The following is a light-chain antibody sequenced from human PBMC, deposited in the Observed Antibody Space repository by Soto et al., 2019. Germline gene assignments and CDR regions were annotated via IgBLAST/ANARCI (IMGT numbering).Light chain of an antibody. J-gene: IGKJ2*03. CDR1: HNINNY. CDR2: AAS. CDR3: QQSYYIPLS. V-gene: IGKV1-39*01. Sequence: IQMTQSPSSLSASVGDRVTISCRASHNINNYLNWYQQKPGTAPKPLIYAASSLQPGVPSRFNGSRSATDFTLTISSLQPEDSATYYCQQSYYIPLSFGQGTKLQI.